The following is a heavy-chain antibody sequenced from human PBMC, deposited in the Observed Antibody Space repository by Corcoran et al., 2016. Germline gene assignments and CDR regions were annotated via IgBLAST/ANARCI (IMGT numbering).Heavy chain of an antibody. V-gene: IGHV1-69*01. CDR3: ARVSWSSTSCYYYYGMDV. CDR2: IIPIFGTA. J-gene: IGHJ6*02. CDR1: GGTFSSYA. Sequence: QVQLVQSGAEVKKPGSSVKVSCKASGGTFSSYAISWVRQAPGQGLEWMGGIIPIFGTANYAQKFQGRVTITADESTSTAYMELSSLRSEDTAGYYCARVSWSSTSCYYYYGMDVWGQGTTVTVSS. D-gene: IGHD2-2*01.